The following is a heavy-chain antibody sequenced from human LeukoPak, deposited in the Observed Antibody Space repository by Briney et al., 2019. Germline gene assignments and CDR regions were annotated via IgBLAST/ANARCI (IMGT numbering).Heavy chain of an antibody. Sequence: GGSLRLSCAASGFTFSSYGMHWVRQAPGKGLEWVAVIWYDGSNKYYADSVKGRFAISRDNSKNTLYLQMNSLRAEDTAVYYCARGSSSVSTRFDPWGQGTLVTVSS. CDR2: IWYDGSNK. CDR3: ARGSSSVSTRFDP. CDR1: GFTFSSYG. D-gene: IGHD6-6*01. J-gene: IGHJ5*02. V-gene: IGHV3-33*01.